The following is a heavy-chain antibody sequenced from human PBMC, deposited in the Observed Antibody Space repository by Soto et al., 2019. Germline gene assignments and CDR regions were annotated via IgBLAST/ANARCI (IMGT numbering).Heavy chain of an antibody. V-gene: IGHV1-18*04. D-gene: IGHD5-18*01. CDR1: GYTFTGYY. J-gene: IGHJ6*02. CDR3: ATLGSGYSYGEYYYYCYGMDV. CDR2: ISAYNGNT. Sequence: ASVKVSCKTSGYTFTGYYVLWVRQAPGQGLEWMGWISAYNGNTDYAQKLQGRVTMTTDTSTSTAYMELRSLRSDDTAVYYCATLGSGYSYGEYYYYCYGMDVWGQGTTVTVSS.